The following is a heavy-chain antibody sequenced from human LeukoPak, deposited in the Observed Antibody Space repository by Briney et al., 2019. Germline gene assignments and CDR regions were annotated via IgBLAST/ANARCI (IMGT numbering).Heavy chain of an antibody. V-gene: IGHV3-30*18. J-gene: IGHJ4*02. Sequence: GGSLRLSCAASGFTFSSYGMHWVRQAPGKGLEWGAVISYDGSNKYYADSVKGRFTISRDNSKNTLYLQMNSLRAEDTAVYYCAKSSYYYDSSGYYNYWGQGTLVTVSS. CDR2: ISYDGSNK. CDR3: AKSSYYYDSSGYYNY. D-gene: IGHD3-22*01. CDR1: GFTFSSYG.